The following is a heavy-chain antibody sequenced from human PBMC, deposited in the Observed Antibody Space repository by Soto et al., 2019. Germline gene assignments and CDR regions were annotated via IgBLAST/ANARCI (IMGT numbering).Heavy chain of an antibody. J-gene: IGHJ4*02. Sequence: QLHLVQSGAEVKKPGSSVKVSCRASGGTFSRSSIAWLRQAPGQGLEWMGGIAPLFGTANYAQRLQGRVTVTGHESTGTADMELSGRRAEDTGGDYCAREIRYYGSGQVDSGGQGTPAIVSA. V-gene: IGHV1-69*01. CDR3: AREIRYYGSGQVDS. CDR2: IAPLFGTA. D-gene: IGHD3-10*01. CDR1: GGTFSRSS.